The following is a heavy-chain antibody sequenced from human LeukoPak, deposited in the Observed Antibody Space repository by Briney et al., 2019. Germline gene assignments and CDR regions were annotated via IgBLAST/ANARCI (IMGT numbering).Heavy chain of an antibody. J-gene: IGHJ6*03. D-gene: IGHD6-6*01. CDR1: GYSFTSYW. V-gene: IGHV5-51*01. CDR3: ARRETGIAARTGEGRYYYYYMDV. Sequence: GESLKISCKGSGYSFTSYWIGWVRQMPGKGLEWMGIIYPGDSDTRYSPSFQGQVTISADKSISTAYLQWSSLKASDTAMYYCARRETGIAARTGEGRYYYYYMDVWGKGTTVTVSS. CDR2: IYPGDSDT.